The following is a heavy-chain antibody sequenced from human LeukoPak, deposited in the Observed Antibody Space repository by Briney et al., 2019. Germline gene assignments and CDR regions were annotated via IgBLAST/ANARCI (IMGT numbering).Heavy chain of an antibody. Sequence: GGSLTLSCAASGFTFNNYAMTWVRQAPGKGLEWVSAIDARGDDTFYAGFVRGRFTVSRDNVKNMVHLQMNSLRAEDSAFYYWGKPPGYFYGVDVWGRGTTVTVSS. J-gene: IGHJ6*04. CDR1: GFTFNNYA. D-gene: IGHD2-15*01. V-gene: IGHV3-23*01. CDR2: IDARGDDT. CDR3: GKPPGYFYGVDV.